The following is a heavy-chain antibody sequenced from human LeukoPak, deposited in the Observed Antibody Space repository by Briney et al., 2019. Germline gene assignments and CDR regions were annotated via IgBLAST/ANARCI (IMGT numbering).Heavy chain of an antibody. V-gene: IGHV3-23*01. CDR3: ARERVTTTAFDI. CDR1: GFTFSNYA. D-gene: IGHD5-12*01. Sequence: GGSLRLSCAAPGFTFSNYAMNWVRQAPGKGLEWVSTISGSGGSTYYADSVKGRFTISRGNSKNTLYLQMNSLRAEDTAVYYCARERVTTTAFDIWGQGTMVTVSS. CDR2: ISGSGGST. J-gene: IGHJ3*02.